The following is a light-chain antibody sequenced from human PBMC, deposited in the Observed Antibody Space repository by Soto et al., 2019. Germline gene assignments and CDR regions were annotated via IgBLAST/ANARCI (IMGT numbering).Light chain of an antibody. CDR2: GAS. CDR3: QQYGSSPRT. CDR1: QSVRNSY. V-gene: IGKV3-20*01. J-gene: IGKJ1*01. Sequence: EIVFTHSPGTLSLSPGERATLSCRASQSVRNSYLAWYQQKPGQAPRLLLFGASSSATGIPVSFTGSGSGTDFTLTVGRXEPEDFALYYCQQYGSSPRTFGQGTTVDI.